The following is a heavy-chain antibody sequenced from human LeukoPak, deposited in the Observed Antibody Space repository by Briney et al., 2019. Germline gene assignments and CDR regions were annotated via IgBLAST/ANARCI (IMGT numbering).Heavy chain of an antibody. D-gene: IGHD3-22*01. J-gene: IGHJ6*02. Sequence: GASVKVSCKASGGTFSSYAISWVRQAPGQGLEWMGRIIPILGIANYAQKFQGRVTITADKSTSTAYMELSSLRSEDTAVYYCASNYYDSSFAHYYYYGMDVWGQGTTVTVSS. CDR2: IIPILGIA. V-gene: IGHV1-69*04. CDR1: GGTFSSYA. CDR3: ASNYYDSSFAHYYYYGMDV.